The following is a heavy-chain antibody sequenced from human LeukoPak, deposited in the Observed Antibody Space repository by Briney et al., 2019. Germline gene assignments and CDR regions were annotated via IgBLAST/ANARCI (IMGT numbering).Heavy chain of an antibody. CDR1: GFTFSSYA. J-gene: IGHJ4*02. CDR2: I. CDR3: AKTTTGYSSGRFPGWPVDY. V-gene: IGHV3-23*01. Sequence: GGSLRLSCAASGFTFSSYAMYWVRQAPGKGLERVSGITISRDNSKNTVYLQMNSLRAEDTAVYYCAKTTTGYSSGRFPGWPVDYWGQGTLVTVSS. D-gene: IGHD6-19*01.